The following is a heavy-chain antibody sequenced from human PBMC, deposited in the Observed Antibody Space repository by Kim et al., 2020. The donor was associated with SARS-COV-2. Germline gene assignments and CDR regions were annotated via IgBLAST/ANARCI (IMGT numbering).Heavy chain of an antibody. CDR2: IYYSGST. J-gene: IGHJ4*02. Sequence: SETLSLTCTVSGGSVSSGSYYWSWIRQPPGKGLEWIGYIYYSGSTNYNPSLKSRVTISVDTSKNQFSLKLSSVTAADTAVYYCAREAMVRGVIYSQYFDYWGQGTLVTVSS. D-gene: IGHD3-10*01. CDR1: GGSVSSGSYY. CDR3: AREAMVRGVIYSQYFDY. V-gene: IGHV4-61*01.